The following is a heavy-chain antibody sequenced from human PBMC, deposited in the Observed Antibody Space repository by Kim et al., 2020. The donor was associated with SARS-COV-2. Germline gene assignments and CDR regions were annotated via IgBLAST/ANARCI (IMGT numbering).Heavy chain of an antibody. J-gene: IGHJ4*02. D-gene: IGHD2-15*01. CDR2: INPNSGGT. CDR3: AREVYCSGGSCYSAGVLDY. Sequence: ASVKVSCKASGYTFTGYYMHWVRQAPGQGLEWMGWINPNSGGTNYAQKFQGWVTMTRDTSISTAYMELSRLRSDDTAVYYCAREVYCSGGSCYSAGVLDYWGQGTLVTVSS. V-gene: IGHV1-2*04. CDR1: GYTFTGYY.